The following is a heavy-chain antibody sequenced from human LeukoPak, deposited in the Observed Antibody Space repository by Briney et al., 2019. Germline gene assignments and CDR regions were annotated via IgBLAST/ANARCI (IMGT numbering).Heavy chain of an antibody. CDR3: ARDGFYYHYYMDV. D-gene: IGHD1-14*01. CDR1: GGTVTSSTYF. J-gene: IGHJ6*03. CDR2: ISYSGAT. Sequence: SETLSLTCTLSGGTVTSSTYFWGWIRPPPGKGLEWTGSISYSGATYYNPSLKSRVSMSVHTSKNQFSLKLSSVTAADTAVYYCARDGFYYHYYMDVWGEGTTVTVSS. V-gene: IGHV4-39*07.